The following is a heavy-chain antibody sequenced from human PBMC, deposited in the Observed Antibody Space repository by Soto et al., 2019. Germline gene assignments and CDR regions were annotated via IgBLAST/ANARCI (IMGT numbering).Heavy chain of an antibody. V-gene: IGHV3-23*01. J-gene: IGHJ5*02. Sequence: WVLQRLWRTASWGKFGSYAMSRILQAKGKGLEWVSAISGSGGSTYYADSVKGRFTISRDNSKNTLYLQMNSLRAEATAGYYCAKDQLYIRGVFNTGLAPWGKGTLVPVS. CDR3: AKDQLYIRGVFNTGLAP. CDR2: ISGSGGST. D-gene: IGHD3-10*01. CDR1: WGKFGSYA.